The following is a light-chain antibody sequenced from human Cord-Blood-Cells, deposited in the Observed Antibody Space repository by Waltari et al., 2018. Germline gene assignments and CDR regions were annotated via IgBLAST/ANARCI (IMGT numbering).Light chain of an antibody. CDR3: CSYAGSSTLYV. CDR2: EGS. CDR1: SSDVGSYNL. Sequence: QSALTQPAPVSGSPGQSITIPCPGTSSDVGSYNLVSRYLHNPGKPPKLMFYEGSKRPSGFSNRFSGSKSGNTASLTISGLQAEDEADYYCCSYAGSSTLYVFGTGTKVTVL. V-gene: IGLV2-23*01. J-gene: IGLJ1*01.